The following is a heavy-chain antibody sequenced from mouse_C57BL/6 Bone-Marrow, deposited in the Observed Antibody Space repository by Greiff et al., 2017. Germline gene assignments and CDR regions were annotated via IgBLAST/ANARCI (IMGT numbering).Heavy chain of an antibody. CDR3: ARDRADGNPFDY. J-gene: IGHJ2*01. CDR1: GFTFSDYY. D-gene: IGHD2-1*01. CDR2: INYDGSST. Sequence: EVKLVESEGGLVQPGSSMKLSCTASGFTFSDYYMAWVRQVPEKGLEWVANINYDGSSTYYLDSLKSRFIISRDNAKNILYLQMSSLKSEDTATYYCARDRADGNPFDYWGQGTTLTVSS. V-gene: IGHV5-16*01.